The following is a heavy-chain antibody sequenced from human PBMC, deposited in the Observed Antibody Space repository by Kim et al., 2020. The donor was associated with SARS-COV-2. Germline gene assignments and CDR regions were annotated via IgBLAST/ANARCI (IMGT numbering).Heavy chain of an antibody. V-gene: IGHV7-4-1*02. CDR3: ARSDPSTIFGVVIIPGTYGMDV. CDR2: INTNTGNP. Sequence: ASVKVSCKASGYTFISYAMNWVRQAPGHGLEWMGWINTNTGNPTYAQGFTGRFVFSLDTSVSTAYLQISSLKAEDTAVYYCARSDPSTIFGVVIIPGTYGMDVWGQGTTVTVSS. CDR1: GYTFISYA. D-gene: IGHD3-3*01. J-gene: IGHJ6*02.